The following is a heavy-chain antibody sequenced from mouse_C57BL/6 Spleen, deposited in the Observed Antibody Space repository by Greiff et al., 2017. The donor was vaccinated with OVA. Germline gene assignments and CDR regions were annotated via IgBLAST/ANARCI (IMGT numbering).Heavy chain of an antibody. Sequence: EVQLQQSGTELVKPGASVKIPCKASGYTFTDYNMDWVKQSHGKSLEWIGDINPNNGGTIYNQKFKGKATLTVDESSSTAYMELRSLTSEDTAVYYYARAPTGYYYAMDYWGQGTSVTVSS. D-gene: IGHD3-1*01. V-gene: IGHV1-18*01. CDR2: INPNNGGT. J-gene: IGHJ4*01. CDR1: GYTFTDYN. CDR3: ARAPTGYYYAMDY.